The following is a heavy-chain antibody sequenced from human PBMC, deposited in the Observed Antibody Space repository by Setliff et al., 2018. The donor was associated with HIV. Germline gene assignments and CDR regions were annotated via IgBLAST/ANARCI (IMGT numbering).Heavy chain of an antibody. V-gene: IGHV4-31*03. Sequence: SGPTLVNPTQTLTLTCSFSGFSLTARGERVTWIRQPPGKALEWIGYIYYSGTTYYNPSLQSRLTISVDTSKNQFSLKLRSVTAADTAVYFCARRLAVYDGSNWGGWFDPWGQGTLVTVSS. D-gene: IGHD3-16*01. J-gene: IGHJ5*02. CDR2: IYYSGTT. CDR3: ARRLAVYDGSNWGGWFDP. CDR1: GFSLTARGER.